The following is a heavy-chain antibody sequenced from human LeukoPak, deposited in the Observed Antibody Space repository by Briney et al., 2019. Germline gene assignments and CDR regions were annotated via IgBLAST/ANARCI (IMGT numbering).Heavy chain of an antibody. CDR1: GGSVSSGSYY. D-gene: IGHD3-9*01. Sequence: PSETLSLTCTVSGGSVSSGSYYWSWIRQPPGKGLEWIGYIYYSGSTNYNPSLKRRVTISVDTSKNQFSLKLSSVTAADTAVYYCGLGDTYYNGMDVWGQGTTVTVSS. CDR3: GLGDTYYNGMDV. CDR2: IYYSGST. V-gene: IGHV4-61*01. J-gene: IGHJ6*02.